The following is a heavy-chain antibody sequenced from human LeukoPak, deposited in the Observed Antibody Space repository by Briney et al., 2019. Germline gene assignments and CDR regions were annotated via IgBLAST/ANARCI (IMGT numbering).Heavy chain of an antibody. CDR2: ISSSSSYI. CDR1: GFTFTNYA. J-gene: IGHJ4*02. D-gene: IGHD2-8*02. Sequence: PGGSLRLSCAASGFTFTNYAMSWVRQAPGKGLEWVSSISSSSSYIYYADSVKGRFTISRDNAKNSLYLQMNSLRAEDTAVYYCARGDWWLLDYWGQGTLVTVSS. CDR3: ARGDWWLLDY. V-gene: IGHV3-21*01.